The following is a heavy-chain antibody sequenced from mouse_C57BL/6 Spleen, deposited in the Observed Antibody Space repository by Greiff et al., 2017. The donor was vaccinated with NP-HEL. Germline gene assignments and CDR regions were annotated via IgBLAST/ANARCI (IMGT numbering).Heavy chain of an antibody. CDR3: ARVSEDYYGSSRGAMDY. Sequence: EVMLVESGGGLVKPGGSLKLSCAASGFTFSDYGMHWVRQAPEKGLEWVAYISSGSSTIYYADTVKGRFTISRDNAKNTLFLQMTSLRSEDTAMYYCARVSEDYYGSSRGAMDYWGQGTSVTVSS. V-gene: IGHV5-17*01. CDR2: ISSGSSTI. CDR1: GFTFSDYG. J-gene: IGHJ4*01. D-gene: IGHD1-1*01.